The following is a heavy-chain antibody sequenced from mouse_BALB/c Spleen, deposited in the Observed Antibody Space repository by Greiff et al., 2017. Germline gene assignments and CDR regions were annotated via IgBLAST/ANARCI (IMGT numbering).Heavy chain of an antibody. Sequence: EVQGVESGGGLVKPGGSLKLSCAASGFAFSSYDMSWVRQTPEKRLEWVAYISSGGGSTYYPDTVKGRFTISRDNAKNTLYLQMSSLKSEDTAMYYCARRGVAWFAYWGQGTLVTVSA. V-gene: IGHV5-12-1*01. CDR3: ARRGVAWFAY. J-gene: IGHJ3*01. CDR2: ISSGGGST. CDR1: GFAFSSYD.